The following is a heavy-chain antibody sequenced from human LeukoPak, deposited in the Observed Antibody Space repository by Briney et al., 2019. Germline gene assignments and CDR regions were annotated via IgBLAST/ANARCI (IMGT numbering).Heavy chain of an antibody. D-gene: IGHD2-2*01. V-gene: IGHV4-39*01. J-gene: IGHJ6*02. CDR2: IYYSGST. Sequence: SETLSLTCTVSGGSISSSSYYWGWIRQPPGKGLEWIGSIYYSGSTYYNPSLKSRVTISVDTSKNQFSLKLSSVTAADTAVYYCARLVVVPAAIRPNYYYYGMDVWGQGTTVTVSS. CDR1: GGSISSSSYY. CDR3: ARLVVVPAAIRPNYYYYGMDV.